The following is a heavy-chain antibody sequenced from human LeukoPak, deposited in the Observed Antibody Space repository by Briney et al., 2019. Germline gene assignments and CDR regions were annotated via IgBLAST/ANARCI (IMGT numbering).Heavy chain of an antibody. CDR1: GFTFSSYA. J-gene: IGHJ4*02. V-gene: IGHV3-64*01. D-gene: IGHD6-13*01. CDR3: ARDRGSSWYDY. Sequence: GGSLRLSCAASGFTFSSYAMHWVRQAPGKGLEYVSAISSNGGSTYYANSVKGRFTISRDNSKNTLYLQMGSLRAEDMAVYYCARDRGSSWYDYWGQGTLVTVSS. CDR2: ISSNGGST.